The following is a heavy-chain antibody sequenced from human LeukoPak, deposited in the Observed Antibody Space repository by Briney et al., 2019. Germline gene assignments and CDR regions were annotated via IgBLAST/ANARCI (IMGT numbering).Heavy chain of an antibody. V-gene: IGHV3-30-3*01. CDR1: GFTFSSYA. J-gene: IGHJ4*02. CDR3: AKGRRGGGSYLHFDY. Sequence: GGSLRLSCAASGFTFSSYAMHWVRQAPGKGLEWVAVISYDGSNKYYADSVKGRFTISRDNSKNTLYLQMNSLRAEDTAVYYCAKGRRGGGSYLHFDYWGQGTLVTVSS. D-gene: IGHD1-26*01. CDR2: ISYDGSNK.